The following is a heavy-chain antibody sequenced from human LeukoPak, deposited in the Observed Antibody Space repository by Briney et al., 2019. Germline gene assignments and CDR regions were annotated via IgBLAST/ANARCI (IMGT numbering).Heavy chain of an antibody. Sequence: GASVKVSCKSSGYTLTSYYMHWVRQAPGQGLEWMGIINSSGGSTSYAQKFQGRVTMTRDTSTSTVYMELSSLRSEDTAVYYCARGFPAGPDDYWSQGTLVTVSS. CDR1: GYTLTSYY. V-gene: IGHV1-46*01. CDR2: INSSGGST. J-gene: IGHJ4*02. CDR3: ARGFPAGPDDY. D-gene: IGHD3-3*01.